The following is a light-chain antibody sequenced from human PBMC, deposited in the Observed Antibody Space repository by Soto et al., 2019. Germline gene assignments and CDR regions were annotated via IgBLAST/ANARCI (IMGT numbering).Light chain of an antibody. CDR3: QQSFTTPYT. CDR1: QTIAMY. V-gene: IGKV1-39*01. CDR2: TTS. J-gene: IGKJ2*01. Sequence: DIQMTQSPSSLSASVGDRVTITCRASQTIAMYVNWFQQKPGKAPKPLIYTTSSLQSGVPPRFSGSGSETDFTLTISRLQPEDSQTYYCQQSFTTPYTFAQGTNVDIK.